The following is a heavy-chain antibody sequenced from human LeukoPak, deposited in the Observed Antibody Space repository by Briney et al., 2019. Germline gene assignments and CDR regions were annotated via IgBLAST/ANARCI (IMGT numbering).Heavy chain of an antibody. CDR2: ISTSGGTM. D-gene: IGHD2-15*01. CDR1: GFTFSSYE. CDR3: ARDDCSGGSCFSKDAFDL. Sequence: PGGSLRLSCVGSGFTFSSYEMNWVRQAPGKGLEWISYISTSGGTMYYADSVKGRFTVSRDNAKNPLYLQLNSLRAEDTAVYFCARDDCSGGSCFSKDAFDLWGLGTMVTVS. J-gene: IGHJ3*01. V-gene: IGHV3-48*03.